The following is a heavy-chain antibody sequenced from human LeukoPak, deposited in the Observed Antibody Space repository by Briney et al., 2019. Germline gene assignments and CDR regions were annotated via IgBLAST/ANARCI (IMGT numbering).Heavy chain of an antibody. CDR2: MSYSGST. J-gene: IGHJ6*03. CDR1: GGSISSSSYY. D-gene: IGHD6-19*01. V-gene: IGHV4-39*01. CDR3: ARHGAVAGFYYYYYMDV. Sequence: PSEALSLTCTVSGGSISSSSYYWGWIRQPPGKGLEWIGSMSYSGSTYYNPSLKSRVTIAVDTSKTQFSLKLSSVTAADTAVYYCARHGAVAGFYYYYYMDVWGKGTTVTVSS.